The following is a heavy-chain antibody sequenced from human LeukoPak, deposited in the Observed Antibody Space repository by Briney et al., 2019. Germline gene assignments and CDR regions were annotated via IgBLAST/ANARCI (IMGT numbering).Heavy chain of an antibody. D-gene: IGHD2-2*01. Sequence: PGGSLRLFCAASGFTFSSYAMSWFRQAPGKGLEWVSAISGSGGSTYYADSVKGRFTISRDNSKNTLYLQMNSLRAEDTAVYYCAKDEDQIVVVPAYYGMDVWGQGTTVTASS. V-gene: IGHV3-23*01. J-gene: IGHJ6*02. CDR2: ISGSGGST. CDR3: AKDEDQIVVVPAYYGMDV. CDR1: GFTFSSYA.